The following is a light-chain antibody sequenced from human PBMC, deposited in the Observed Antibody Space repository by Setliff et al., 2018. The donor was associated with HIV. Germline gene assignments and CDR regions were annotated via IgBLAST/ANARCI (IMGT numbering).Light chain of an antibody. CDR3: AAWDDTVNGYV. V-gene: IGLV1-44*01. CDR2: STN. CDR1: SSNIRTNT. Sequence: QSALTQPPSASGTPGQRVTISCSGSSSNIRTNTVHWYQHLPGTAPKLLIYSTNKRPSGVPDRFSGSKSGTSASLAISGLQSEDEADYYCAAWDDTVNGYVFGTGTKVTVL. J-gene: IGLJ1*01.